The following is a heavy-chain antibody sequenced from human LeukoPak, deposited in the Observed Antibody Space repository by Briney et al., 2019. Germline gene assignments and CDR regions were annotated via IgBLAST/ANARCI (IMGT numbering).Heavy chain of an antibody. CDR2: IYYSGST. V-gene: IGHV4-59*01. CDR1: GGSISSYY. D-gene: IGHD2-2*01. J-gene: IGHJ3*02. Sequence: PSETLSLTCTVTGGSISSYYWSWIRQPPGKGLEWIGYIYYSGSTNYNPSLKSRVTISVDTSKNQFSLKLSSVTAADTAVYYCARGCSSTSCYVKAFDIWGQGTMVIVSS. CDR3: ARGCSSTSCYVKAFDI.